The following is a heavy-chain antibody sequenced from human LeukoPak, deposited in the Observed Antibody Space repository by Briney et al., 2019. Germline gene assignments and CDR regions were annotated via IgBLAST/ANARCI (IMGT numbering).Heavy chain of an antibody. V-gene: IGHV3-66*01. Sequence: GGSLRLSCAASGFTFSNYAMSWVRQAPGKGLEWVSVIYSGGSMYYADSVRGRFTISRDNSENTLYLQMNSLRAEDTAVYYCARYLTGWSSSFDIWGQGTTVTVSS. CDR1: GFTFSNYA. CDR3: ARYLTGWSSSFDI. J-gene: IGHJ3*02. D-gene: IGHD6-19*01. CDR2: IYSGGSM.